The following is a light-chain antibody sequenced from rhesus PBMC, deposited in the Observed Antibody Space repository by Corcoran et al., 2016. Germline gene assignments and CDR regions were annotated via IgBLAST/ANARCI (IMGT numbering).Light chain of an antibody. J-gene: IGKJ2*01. V-gene: IGKV1-74*01. Sequence: DIQMTQSPSSLSASVGDRVTITCRASENVNNYLHWYQQKPGKAPKLLIYAASTLQSGVPSRVSGSGSGTDYTFTISSLQPEDVATYYCQHSYGTPYSFGQGTKVEIK. CDR3: QHSYGTPYS. CDR2: AAS. CDR1: ENVNNY.